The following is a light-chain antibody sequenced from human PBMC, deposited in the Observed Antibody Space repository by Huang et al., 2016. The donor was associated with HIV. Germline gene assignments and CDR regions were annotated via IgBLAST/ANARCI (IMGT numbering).Light chain of an antibody. V-gene: IGKV3-15*01. J-gene: IGKJ2*01. CDR3: QQYDNWPPKYT. CDR1: QNINSN. CDR2: GAS. Sequence: EIVMSQSPAALSVSPGERVTLSCRASQNINSNLAWYQQKSGQAPRLLIYGASTRSTCIPARFSGNGSGTQFTLTISGLQSDDFALYYCQQYDNWPPKYTFGQGTKLEI.